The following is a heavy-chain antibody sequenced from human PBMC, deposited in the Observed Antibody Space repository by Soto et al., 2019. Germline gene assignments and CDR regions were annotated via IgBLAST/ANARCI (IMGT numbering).Heavy chain of an antibody. J-gene: IGHJ4*02. D-gene: IGHD3-22*01. CDR3: ASSGYYSHFDY. CDR1: GFTFSSYW. V-gene: IGHV3-74*01. CDR2: INSDGSST. Sequence: GGSLILSCAASGFTFSSYWMHWVRQAPGKGLVWVSRINSDGSSTSYADSVKGRFTISRDNAKNTLYLQMNSLRAEDTAVYYCASSGYYSHFDYWGQGTLVTVS.